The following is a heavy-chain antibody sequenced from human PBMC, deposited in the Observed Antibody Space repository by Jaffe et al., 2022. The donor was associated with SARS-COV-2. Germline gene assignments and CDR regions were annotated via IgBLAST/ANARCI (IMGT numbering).Heavy chain of an antibody. CDR3: AARRFVNAFDI. V-gene: IGHV4-34*01. CDR1: GGSFSGYY. Sequence: QVQLQQWGAGLLKPSETLSLTCAVYGGSFSGYYWSWIRQPPGKGLEWIGEINHSGSTNYNPSLKSRVTISVDTSKNQFSLKLSSVTAADTAVYYCAARRFVNAFDIWGQGTMVTVSS. D-gene: IGHD3-16*02. J-gene: IGHJ3*02. CDR2: INHSGST.